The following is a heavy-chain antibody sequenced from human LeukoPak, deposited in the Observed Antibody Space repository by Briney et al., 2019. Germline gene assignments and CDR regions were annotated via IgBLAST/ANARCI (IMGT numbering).Heavy chain of an antibody. D-gene: IGHD3-9*01. CDR2: ISGSGGST. J-gene: IGHJ4*02. CDR3: AKPPLGGIFDWLLTFDY. V-gene: IGHV3-23*01. CDR1: GFTFSDYY. Sequence: GGSLRLSCAASGFTFSDYYMSWVRQAPGKGLEWVSAISGSGGSTYYADSVKGRFTISRDNSKNTLYLQMNSLRAEDTAVYHCAKPPLGGIFDWLLTFDYWGQGTLVTVSS.